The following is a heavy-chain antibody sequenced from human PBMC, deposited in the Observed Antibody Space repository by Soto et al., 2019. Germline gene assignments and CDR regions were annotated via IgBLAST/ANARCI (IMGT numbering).Heavy chain of an antibody. V-gene: IGHV3-23*01. J-gene: IGHJ3*02. CDR2: ISDGGDLT. CDR1: VFAFSSHP. D-gene: IGHD6-6*01. Sequence: PGGSLRLSFTGSVFAFSSHPMSWVRQAPERGLEWVSGISDGGDLTYNADSVRGRFTISRDNSKNTLFLQMNSLRVEDTAVYYCARRAFGSSRSFDIWGQGTMVNVSS. CDR3: ARRAFGSSRSFDI.